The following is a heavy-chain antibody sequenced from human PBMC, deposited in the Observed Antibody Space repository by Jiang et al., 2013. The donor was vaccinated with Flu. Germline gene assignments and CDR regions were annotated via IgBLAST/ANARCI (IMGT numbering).Heavy chain of an antibody. V-gene: IGHV2-70*11. CDR2: IDWDDDK. CDR1: GFSLSTSGMC. CDR3: ARSTYYYDSSGTTTPFDY. Sequence: KPTQTLTLTCTFSGFSLSTSGMCVSWIRQPPGKALEWLARIDWDDDKYYSTSLKTRLTISKDTSKNQVVLTMTNMDPVDTATYYCARSTYYYDSSGTTTPFDYWGQGTLVTVSS. J-gene: IGHJ4*02. D-gene: IGHD3-22*01.